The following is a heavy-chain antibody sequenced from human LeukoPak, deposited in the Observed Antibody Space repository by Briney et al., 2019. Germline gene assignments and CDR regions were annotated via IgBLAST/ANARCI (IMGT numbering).Heavy chain of an antibody. CDR3: ARLSGGAIVVVPAAPRGAFDI. D-gene: IGHD2-2*01. CDR2: IYYSGST. Sequence: SETLSLTCTVSGGSISSYYWSWLRQPPGKGLEWIGYIYYSGSTNYNPSLKSRVTISVDTSKNQFSLKLSSVTAADTAVYYCARLSGGAIVVVPAAPRGAFDIWGQGTMVTVSS. V-gene: IGHV4-59*01. J-gene: IGHJ3*02. CDR1: GGSISSYY.